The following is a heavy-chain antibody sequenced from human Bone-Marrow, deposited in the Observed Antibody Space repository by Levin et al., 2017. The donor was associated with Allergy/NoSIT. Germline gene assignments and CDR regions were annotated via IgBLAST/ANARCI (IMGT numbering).Heavy chain of an antibody. Sequence: PGGSLRLSCAASGFTFRSFGMNWVRQAPGKGLEWVAVISYDGRSKFYADSVEGRLTISRDNSKNTLYLQMNGLRAEDTAVYYCARSQSKSRWPFFDYWGQGTLVTVSS. CDR2: ISYDGRSK. D-gene: IGHD6-13*01. CDR3: ARSQSKSRWPFFDY. J-gene: IGHJ4*02. V-gene: IGHV3-30*03. CDR1: GFTFRSFG.